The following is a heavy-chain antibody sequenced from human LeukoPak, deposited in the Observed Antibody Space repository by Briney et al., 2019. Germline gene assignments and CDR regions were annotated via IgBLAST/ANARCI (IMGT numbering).Heavy chain of an antibody. CDR1: GFTFSDYY. V-gene: IGHV3-11*01. D-gene: IGHD2-2*01. Sequence: GGSLRLSCAASGFTFSDYYMSWIRQAPGKGLEWVSYIRSSGSTIYYADSVKGRFTISRDNAKNSLYLQMNSLRAEDTAVYYCARVGTTSDIVVDNWFDPWGQGTLVTVSS. CDR2: IRSSGSTI. CDR3: ARVGTTSDIVVDNWFDP. J-gene: IGHJ5*02.